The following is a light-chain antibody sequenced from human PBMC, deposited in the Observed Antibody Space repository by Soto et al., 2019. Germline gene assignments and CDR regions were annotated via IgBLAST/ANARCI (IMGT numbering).Light chain of an antibody. CDR2: EVT. Sequence: QSVLTQPPSASGSPGQSVTISCAGSISDVGGYNHVSWYQQHPGKAPKLLIYEVTKRPSGVPARFSGSKSGNTASQTVSGLQGDDEADYYCSSYAGTNNVIFGGGTKVTVL. CDR1: ISDVGGYNH. J-gene: IGLJ2*01. V-gene: IGLV2-8*01. CDR3: SSYAGTNNVI.